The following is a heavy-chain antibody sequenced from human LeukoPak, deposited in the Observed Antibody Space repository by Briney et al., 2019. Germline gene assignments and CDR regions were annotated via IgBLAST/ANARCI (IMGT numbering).Heavy chain of an antibody. Sequence: ASVTVSCKASGYTFTRYDINWVRQAAGQGLEWMGWMNPNSGNTGYAQKFQGRVTMTRNTSISTAYMELSSLRSEDTAVYYCARVREYDILTGYYSFDYWGQGTLVTVSS. J-gene: IGHJ4*02. CDR1: GYTFTRYD. CDR2: MNPNSGNT. D-gene: IGHD3-9*01. CDR3: ARVREYDILTGYYSFDY. V-gene: IGHV1-8*01.